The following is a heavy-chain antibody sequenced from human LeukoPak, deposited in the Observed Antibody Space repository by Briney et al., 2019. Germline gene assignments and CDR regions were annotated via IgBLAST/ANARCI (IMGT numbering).Heavy chain of an antibody. D-gene: IGHD5-18*01. CDR2: MNPNSGNT. J-gene: IGHJ4*02. CDR1: GYTFTSYD. Sequence: EASVKVSCKASGYTFTSYDINWVRQATGQGLEWMGWMNPNSGNTGYAQKFQGRVTMTRNTSISTAYMELSSLRSQDTAVYYCARDPVNLVNVDTAMETGDYWGQGTLVTVSS. CDR3: ARDPVNLVNVDTAMETGDY. V-gene: IGHV1-8*01.